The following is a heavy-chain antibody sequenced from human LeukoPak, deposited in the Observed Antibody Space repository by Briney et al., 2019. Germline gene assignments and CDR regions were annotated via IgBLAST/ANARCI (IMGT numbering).Heavy chain of an antibody. CDR2: INTDGSEI. V-gene: IGHV3-7*03. J-gene: IGHJ4*02. Sequence: GGSLRLSCAASGFAFSSYWMSWVRQAPVKGLEWVANINTDGSEIYYVDSVKGRFTISRDNAKNSLYLQMSSLSGKDTAIYYCVRGIDYWGQGTLVTVSP. CDR3: VRGIDY. CDR1: GFAFSSYW.